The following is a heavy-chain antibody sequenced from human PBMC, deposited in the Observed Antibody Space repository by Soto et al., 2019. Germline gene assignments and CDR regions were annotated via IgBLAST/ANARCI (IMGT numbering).Heavy chain of an antibody. V-gene: IGHV3-7*01. Sequence: GGSLRLSCAASGFTFSGYWMSWVRQAPGKGLEWVANIKQDGSEKYYVDSVKGRFTISRDNAKNSLYLQMNSLRAEDTAVYYCARDLPYYDFWSGYERAFDIWGQGTMVTVSS. J-gene: IGHJ3*02. CDR1: GFTFSGYW. CDR2: IKQDGSEK. D-gene: IGHD3-3*01. CDR3: ARDLPYYDFWSGYERAFDI.